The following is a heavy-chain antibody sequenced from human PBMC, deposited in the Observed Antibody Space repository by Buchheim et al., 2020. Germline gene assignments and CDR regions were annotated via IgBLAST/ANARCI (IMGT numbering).Heavy chain of an antibody. D-gene: IGHD1-1*01. CDR1: GGSFSDYY. V-gene: IGHV4-34*01. J-gene: IGHJ2*01. Sequence: QVHLQQWGAGLLKPSETLSLTCAVYGGSFSDYYWTLIRQPPGKGLEWIGEINHTGSTKYNPSLKSRVTISVDTSKNQFSLNLRSVTAADTALYYCARHQGWYKYWYFDLWGRGTL. CDR3: ARHQGWYKYWYFDL. CDR2: INHTGST.